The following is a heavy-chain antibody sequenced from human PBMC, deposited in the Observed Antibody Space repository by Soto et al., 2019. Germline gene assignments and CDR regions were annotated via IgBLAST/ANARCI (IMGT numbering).Heavy chain of an antibody. Sequence: FGPTLGNPTQTLTLTCAFSGFSLSTGEMCVSWTRQPPGKALEWLALIYWDDDKRYSPSLKSRLTITKDTSKNQVVLTMTNMDPVDTATYYCAHRDIVVVPAGPFDYWGQGTLVTVSS. D-gene: IGHD2-2*01. CDR1: GFSLSTGEMC. J-gene: IGHJ4*02. V-gene: IGHV2-5*08. CDR3: AHRDIVVVPAGPFDY. CDR2: IYWDDDK.